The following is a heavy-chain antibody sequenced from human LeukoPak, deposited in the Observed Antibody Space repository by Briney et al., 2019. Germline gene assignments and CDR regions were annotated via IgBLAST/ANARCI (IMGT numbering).Heavy chain of an antibody. Sequence: QPGGSLRLSCEGSKFIFSHYGMTWVRQAPGKGLEWVAAISYDGSNKYYADSVKGRFTISRDNSKNTLYLQMNSLRAEDTAVYYCARGSPGAYHYYYYYMDVWGKGTTVTISS. CDR3: ARGSPGAYHYYYYYMDV. D-gene: IGHD2-21*01. CDR2: ISYDGSNK. V-gene: IGHV3-30*03. J-gene: IGHJ6*03. CDR1: KFIFSHYG.